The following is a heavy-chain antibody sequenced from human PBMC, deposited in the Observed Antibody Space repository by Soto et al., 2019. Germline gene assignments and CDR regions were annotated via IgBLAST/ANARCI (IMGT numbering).Heavy chain of an antibody. Sequence: SEALSLTCIVSGGSISNYYWSWIRQPPGKGLEWIGYIYYSGSTNYNPSLQSRVTISVDTSKNQFSLKLSSVTAADTAVYYCARAVLPATAPFDYWGQGTLVTVSS. J-gene: IGHJ4*02. CDR2: IYYSGST. CDR3: ARAVLPATAPFDY. V-gene: IGHV4-59*01. CDR1: GGSISNYY. D-gene: IGHD2-2*01.